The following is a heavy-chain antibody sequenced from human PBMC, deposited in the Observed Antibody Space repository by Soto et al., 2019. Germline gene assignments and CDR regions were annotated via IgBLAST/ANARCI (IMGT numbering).Heavy chain of an antibody. CDR3: ASTYSSGWRDYYYYYMDV. D-gene: IGHD6-19*01. J-gene: IGHJ6*03. V-gene: IGHV1-8*01. Sequence: GASVKVSCKASGYTFTSYDINWVRQATGQGLEWMGWMNPNSGNTGYAQKFQGRVTMTRNTSISTAYMELSSLRSEDTAVYYCASTYSSGWRDYYYYYMDVWGKGTTVTVSS. CDR1: GYTFTSYD. CDR2: MNPNSGNT.